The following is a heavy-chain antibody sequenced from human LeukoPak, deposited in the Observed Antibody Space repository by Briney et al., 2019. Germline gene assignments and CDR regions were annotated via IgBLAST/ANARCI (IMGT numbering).Heavy chain of an antibody. J-gene: IGHJ4*02. V-gene: IGHV4-59*08. Sequence: SETLSLTCTVSGGSISSYYWSWIRQPPGKGLEWIGYIYYSGGTNYNPSLKSRVTISVDTSKNQFSLKLSSVTAADTAVYYCARKEGIAAAGHFDYWGQGTLVTVSS. CDR3: ARKEGIAAAGHFDY. CDR1: GGSISSYY. CDR2: IYYSGGT. D-gene: IGHD6-13*01.